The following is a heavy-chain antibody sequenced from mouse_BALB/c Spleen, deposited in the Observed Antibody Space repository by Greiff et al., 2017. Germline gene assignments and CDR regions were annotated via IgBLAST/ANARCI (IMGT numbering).Heavy chain of an antibody. CDR2: ISSGGST. CDR1: GFTFSSYA. J-gene: IGHJ4*01. V-gene: IGHV5-6-5*01. Sequence: EVMLVESGGGLVKPGGSLKLSCAASGFTFSSYAMSWVRQTPEKRLEWVASISSGGSTYYPDSVKGRFTISRDNARNILYLQMSSLRSEDTAMYYCARAAYYYAMDYWGQGTSVTVSS. CDR3: ARAAYYYAMDY.